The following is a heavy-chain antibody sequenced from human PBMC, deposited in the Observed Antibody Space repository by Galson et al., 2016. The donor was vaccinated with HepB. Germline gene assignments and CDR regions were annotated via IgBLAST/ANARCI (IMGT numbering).Heavy chain of an antibody. CDR1: GDSVSSTSAA. CDR3: LSGWYFDT. D-gene: IGHD6-19*01. CDR2: TYYRSKWYN. J-gene: IGHJ4*02. Sequence: CAISGDSVSSTSAAWNWVRQSPSRGLERLGRTYYRSKWYNDYAASVRSRITINPDTSRNQFSLQLNSVTPEDTAVYYCLSGWYFDTWGQGTQVTVSS. V-gene: IGHV6-1*01.